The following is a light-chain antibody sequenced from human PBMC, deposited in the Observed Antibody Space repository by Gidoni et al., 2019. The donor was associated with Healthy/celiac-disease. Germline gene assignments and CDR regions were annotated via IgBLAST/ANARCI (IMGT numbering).Light chain of an antibody. Sequence: QSALTQPRSVSGSPGQSVTISCTGTSSDVGGYNYVSWYPQHPGKAPKLMIYEVSMRPSGVPDRCSGSKSGNTASLTISGLQAEDEADYYCCSYAGSYTFVFGGGTKLTVL. CDR2: EVS. V-gene: IGLV2-11*01. CDR1: SSDVGGYNY. J-gene: IGLJ2*01. CDR3: CSYAGSYTFV.